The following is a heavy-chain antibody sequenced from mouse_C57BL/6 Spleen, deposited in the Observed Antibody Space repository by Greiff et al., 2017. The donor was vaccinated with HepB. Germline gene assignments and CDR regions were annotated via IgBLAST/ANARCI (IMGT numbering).Heavy chain of an antibody. V-gene: IGHV1-22*01. CDR1: GYTFTDYN. CDR3: ARGWDGSIDY. CDR2: INPNNGGT. J-gene: IGHJ2*01. D-gene: IGHD4-1*01. Sequence: EVHLVESGPELVKPGASVKMSCKASGYTFTDYNMHWVKQSHGKSLEWIGYINPNNGGTSYNQKFKGKATLTVNKSSSTAYMELRSLTSEDSAVYYCARGWDGSIDYWGQGTTLTVSS.